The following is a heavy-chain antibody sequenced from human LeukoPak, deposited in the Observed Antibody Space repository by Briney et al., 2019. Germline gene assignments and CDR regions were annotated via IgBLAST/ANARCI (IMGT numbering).Heavy chain of an antibody. CDR2: IFYTGNT. Sequence: PSETLSLTCSVSGVYFSSSGCYWGWIRQPPGKGLEWIGSIFYTGNTYYNPSLKSRITISADTSKNQFSLELRFVTAADTAVYYCARLRIVGALDYWGQGTLVTVSS. J-gene: IGHJ4*02. CDR1: GVYFSSSGCY. D-gene: IGHD1-26*01. CDR3: ARLRIVGALDY. V-gene: IGHV4-39*01.